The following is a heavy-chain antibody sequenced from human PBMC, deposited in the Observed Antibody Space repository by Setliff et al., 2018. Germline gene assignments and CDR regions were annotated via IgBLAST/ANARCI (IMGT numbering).Heavy chain of an antibody. V-gene: IGHV4-39*01. CDR3: ARHKSNGSGSYPSLYMDV. Sequence: SETLSLTCRVSGGSISSGNYYWGLIRQPPGKGLEWVATIYYSGSTYSNPSLKSRLIISVDAPDNQFAVKLSSVTAADTAVYYCARHKSNGSGSYPSLYMDVWGKGIMVTVS. CDR1: GGSISSGNYY. J-gene: IGHJ6*03. CDR2: IYYSGST. D-gene: IGHD3-10*01.